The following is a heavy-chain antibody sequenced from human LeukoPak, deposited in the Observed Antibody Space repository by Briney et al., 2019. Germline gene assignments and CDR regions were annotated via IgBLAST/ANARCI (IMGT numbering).Heavy chain of an antibody. V-gene: IGHV3-11*04. CDR2: ISSSGSTI. D-gene: IGHD5-18*01. Sequence: GGSLRLSCAASGFTFSDYYMSWIRQAPGKGLEWVSYISSSGSTIYYADSVKGRFTISRDNAKNSLYLQMNSLRAEDTAVHYCAREESYGYFDYWGQGTLVTVSS. J-gene: IGHJ4*02. CDR1: GFTFSDYY. CDR3: AREESYGYFDY.